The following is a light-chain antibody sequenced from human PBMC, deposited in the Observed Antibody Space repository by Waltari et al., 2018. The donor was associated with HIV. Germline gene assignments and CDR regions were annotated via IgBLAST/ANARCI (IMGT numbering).Light chain of an antibody. Sequence: SRDLTQPPSVSVSPGQTARITCSGDALSKQYSYWYQLKAGQAPVLVIFKDTERPSGIPERFSASSSGTTVTLTITSVEAEDEAEYFCQSSDTTASHELFGGGTKLTVL. CDR2: KDT. J-gene: IGLJ2*01. V-gene: IGLV3-25*03. CDR3: QSSDTTASHEL. CDR1: ALSKQY.